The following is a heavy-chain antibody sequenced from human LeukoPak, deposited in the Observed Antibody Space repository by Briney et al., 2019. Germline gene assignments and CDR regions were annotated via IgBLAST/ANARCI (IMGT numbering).Heavy chain of an antibody. D-gene: IGHD1-26*01. V-gene: IGHV4-59*01. Sequence: SETLSLTCTVSGGSISSYYWSWIRQPPGKGLEWIGYIYYSGSTNYNPSLKSRVTISVDTSRNQFSLKLSSVTAADTAVYYCARVETRSYSGWFDPWGQGTLVTVSS. J-gene: IGHJ5*02. CDR2: IYYSGST. CDR3: ARVETRSYSGWFDP. CDR1: GGSISSYY.